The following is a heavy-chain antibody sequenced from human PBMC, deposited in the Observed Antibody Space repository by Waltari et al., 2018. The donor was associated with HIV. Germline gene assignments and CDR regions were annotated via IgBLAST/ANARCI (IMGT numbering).Heavy chain of an antibody. CDR3: GSGSRRGHSHGIDY. CDR1: GYSISSDYY. CDR2: ASRSWST. V-gene: IGHV4-38-2*01. Sequence: QVQLHESGPGMVKPSETLSLTCAVSGYSISSDYYWGWIRQPPGKGVEWIGSASRSWSTHYSPALKSRVTISLDTSKNQFSLKLNSVAAADTAVYYCGSGSRRGHSHGIDYWGQGTLVTVSS. J-gene: IGHJ4*02. D-gene: IGHD5-18*01.